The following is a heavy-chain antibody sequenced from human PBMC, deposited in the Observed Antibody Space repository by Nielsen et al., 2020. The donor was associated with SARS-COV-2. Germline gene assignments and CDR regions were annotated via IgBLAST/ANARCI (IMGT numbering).Heavy chain of an antibody. CDR1: GGSFSGYY. V-gene: IGHV4-34*01. J-gene: IGHJ6*02. CDR3: ARGRWELPQGVYYYYYGMDV. CDR2: INHSGST. D-gene: IGHD1-26*01. Sequence: SETLSLTCAVYGGSFSGYYWSWIRQPPGKGLEWIGEINHSGSTNYNPSLKSRVTISVDTSKNQFSLKLSPVTAADTAVYYCARGRWELPQGVYYYYYGMDVWGQGTTVTVSS.